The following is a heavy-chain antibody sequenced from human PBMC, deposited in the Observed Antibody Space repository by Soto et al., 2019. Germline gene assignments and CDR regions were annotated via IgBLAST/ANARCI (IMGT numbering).Heavy chain of an antibody. D-gene: IGHD6-25*01. J-gene: IGHJ4*02. Sequence: QVQLQESGPGLVKPSQTLSLTCTVSGASINSGGYYWSWIRQLPGKGLEWIGYIYFSGSTYYNPSLESRVTISVDTSKNQFSLQLSSVTAADTAVYYCARGRYSSGHPRPVDYWGQGTLVTVSS. CDR1: GASINSGGYY. CDR3: ARGRYSSGHPRPVDY. V-gene: IGHV4-31*03. CDR2: IYFSGST.